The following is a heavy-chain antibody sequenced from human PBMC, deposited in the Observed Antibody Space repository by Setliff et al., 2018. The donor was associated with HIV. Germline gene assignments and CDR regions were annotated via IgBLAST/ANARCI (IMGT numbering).Heavy chain of an antibody. CDR1: AFSFSTAW. CDR2: INSDGSTT. Sequence: PGGSLRLSCAASAFSFSTAWMHWVRQAPGKGLVWVSTINSDGSTTTYADSVKGRFTISRDNAKNTLYLQMNSLRGEDTAVYYCAREAYRLPWIDNWGQGILVTVSS. CDR3: AREAYRLPWIDN. D-gene: IGHD1-1*01. V-gene: IGHV3-74*03. J-gene: IGHJ4*02.